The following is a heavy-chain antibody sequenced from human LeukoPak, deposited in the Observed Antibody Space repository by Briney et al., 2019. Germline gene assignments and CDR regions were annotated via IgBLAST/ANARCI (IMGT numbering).Heavy chain of an antibody. CDR1: GGSISSYY. CDR2: IYYSGST. V-gene: IGHV4-59*12. J-gene: IGHJ4*02. D-gene: IGHD3-3*01. Sequence: SETLSLTCTVSGGSISSYYWSWIRQPPGKGLEWIGFIYYSGSTNYNPSLKSRVTISVDTSKNQFSLKLSSVTAADTAVYYCARGSGYQGLFDYWGQGTLVTVSS. CDR3: ARGSGYQGLFDY.